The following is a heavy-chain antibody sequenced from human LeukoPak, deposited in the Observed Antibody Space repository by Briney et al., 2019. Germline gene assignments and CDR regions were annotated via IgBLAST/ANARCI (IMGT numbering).Heavy chain of an antibody. CDR3: ARGVDVWGNYRQYYFDY. Sequence: TGGSLRLSCAASGFTFSKNAMSWVRQAPGKGLEWVSSITSSGSATCYADSVKGRFTISRDNFKNTLYLQMNGLRAEDTAVYYCARGVDVWGNYRQYYFDYWGQETLVTVSS. V-gene: IGHV3-23*01. CDR1: GFTFSKNA. J-gene: IGHJ4*02. D-gene: IGHD3-16*02. CDR2: ITSSGSAT.